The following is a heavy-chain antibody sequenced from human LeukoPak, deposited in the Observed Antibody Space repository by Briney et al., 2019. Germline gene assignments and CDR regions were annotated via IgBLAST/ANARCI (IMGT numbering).Heavy chain of an antibody. Sequence: QPGGSLRLSCAASGFTFSSYWMHWVRQAPGKGLVWVSRINSDGSSTSYADSVKGRFTISRDNAKNTLYLQMNSLRAEDTAVYYCARGYCSGGSCYSGLSGWFDPWGQGTLVTVSS. CDR3: ARGYCSGGSCYSGLSGWFDP. CDR2: INSDGSST. D-gene: IGHD2-15*01. J-gene: IGHJ5*02. CDR1: GFTFSSYW. V-gene: IGHV3-74*01.